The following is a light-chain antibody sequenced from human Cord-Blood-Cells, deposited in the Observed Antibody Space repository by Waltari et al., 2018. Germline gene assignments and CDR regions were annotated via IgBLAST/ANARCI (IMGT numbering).Light chain of an antibody. J-gene: IGKJ5*01. Sequence: DIVMTQTPLSLSVTPGQPASISCESSQNLLHSDGKTYLYGYLQKPGQPPQLLSYEVSNRFAVMPERFRGRESVTDFTLKISRVEAEDFGVYYGMQCIQLPITCGQGTRLEI. V-gene: IGKV2D-29*01. CDR1: QNLLHSDGKTY. CDR3: MQCIQLPIT. CDR2: EVS.